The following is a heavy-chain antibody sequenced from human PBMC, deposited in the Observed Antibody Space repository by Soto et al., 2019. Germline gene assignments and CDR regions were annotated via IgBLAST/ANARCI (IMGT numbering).Heavy chain of an antibody. J-gene: IGHJ4*02. Sequence: PGGSLRPSCAASTFIFSSYSMNWVRQAPGKGLEWVAFSSITSASIYYADSVKGRFTISRDSVKNSLYLQMNSLRDEDTAVYYCVGLSTYFDYWGQGTLVTVSS. CDR2: SSITSASI. CDR1: TFIFSSYS. CDR3: VGLSTYFDY. V-gene: IGHV3-48*02.